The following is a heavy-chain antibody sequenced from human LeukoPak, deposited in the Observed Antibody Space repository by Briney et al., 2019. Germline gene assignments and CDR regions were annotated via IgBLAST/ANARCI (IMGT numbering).Heavy chain of an antibody. CDR2: ISAYNGNT. CDR1: GYTFTSYG. J-gene: IGHJ6*02. CDR3: ARDKDPSCFVWFGETRNYYGMDV. D-gene: IGHD3-10*01. V-gene: IGHV1-18*01. Sequence: GASVKVSCKASGYTFTSYGISWVRQAPGQGLEWMGWISAYNGNTNYAQKLQGRVTMTTDTSTSTAYMELRSLRSDDTAVYYCARDKDPSCFVWFGETRNYYGMDVWGQGTTVTVSS.